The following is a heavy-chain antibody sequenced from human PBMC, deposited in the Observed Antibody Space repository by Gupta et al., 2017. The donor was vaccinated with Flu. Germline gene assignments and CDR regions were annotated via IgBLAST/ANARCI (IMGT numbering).Heavy chain of an antibody. D-gene: IGHD6-19*01. CDR2: IYHTGKT. V-gene: IGHV4-4*02. J-gene: IGHJ2*01. CDR3: ASWLGTGYWHFDL. Sequence: QVQLQESRPGLVKPSGTLSLTCAVSGGSISSNNWWNWVRQSPGKGLEWIGEIYHTGKTNYNPSLTSRVTIAVDKSKNQFSLRLNSVTAADTAVYYCASWLGTGYWHFDLWGRGTLVSVSS. CDR1: GGSISSNNW.